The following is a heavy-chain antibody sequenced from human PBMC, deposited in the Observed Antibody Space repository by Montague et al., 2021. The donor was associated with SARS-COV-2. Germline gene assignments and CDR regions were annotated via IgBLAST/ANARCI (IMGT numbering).Heavy chain of an antibody. Sequence: CAISGDSVSNNRAAWNWIRQSPSRGLEWLGRTYYRSKWYNDYAVSVKSRITINPDTSKNQFSLKLSSVTAEDTAVYYCARQEYYYDSSGYGRMDWFDPWGQGTLVTVSS. J-gene: IGHJ5*02. CDR3: ARQEYYYDSSGYGRMDWFDP. CDR1: GDSVSNNRAA. D-gene: IGHD3-22*01. CDR2: TYYRSKWYN. V-gene: IGHV6-1*01.